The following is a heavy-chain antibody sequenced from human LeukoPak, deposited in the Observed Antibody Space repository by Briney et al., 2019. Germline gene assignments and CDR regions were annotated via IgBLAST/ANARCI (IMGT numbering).Heavy chain of an antibody. CDR2: ISNSGIST. CDR3: ARVDPEWVVVVAATY. J-gene: IGHJ4*02. V-gene: IGHV3-23*01. CDR1: GFTFSSYA. D-gene: IGHD2-15*01. Sequence: GGSLRLSCAASGFTFSSYAMSWVRQAPGEGLEWVSTISNSGISTNYADSVRGRFTISRDNSKNTLYLQMNSLRTEDTAMYYCARVDPEWVVVVAATYWGQGTLVTVSS.